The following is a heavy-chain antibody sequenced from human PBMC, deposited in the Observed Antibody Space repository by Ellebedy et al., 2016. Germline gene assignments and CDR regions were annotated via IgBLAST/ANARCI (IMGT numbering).Heavy chain of an antibody. CDR1: GGSISSGGYY. V-gene: IGHV4-61*05. D-gene: IGHD5-12*01. J-gene: IGHJ6*02. Sequence: SETLSLXXTVSGGSISSGGYYWSWIRQPPGKGLEWIGYIYYSGSTNYNPSLKSRVTISVDKSKNQFSLKLSSVTAADTAVYYCARTFIVATSTAYYYYGMDVWGQGTTVTVSS. CDR3: ARTFIVATSTAYYYYGMDV. CDR2: IYYSGST.